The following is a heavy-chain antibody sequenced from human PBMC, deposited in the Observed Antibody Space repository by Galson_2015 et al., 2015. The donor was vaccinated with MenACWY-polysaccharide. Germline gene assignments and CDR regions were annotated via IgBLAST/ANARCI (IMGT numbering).Heavy chain of an antibody. Sequence: SVKVSCKASGYTFTSYDINWVRQATGQGLEWMGWMNPNSGNTGYAQKFQGRVTMTRNTSISTAYMELSSLRHRKSSDWYERDYYYYYYMDVWGKGTTVTVSS. J-gene: IGHJ6*03. CDR3: RDYYYYYYMDV. V-gene: IGHV1-8*01. D-gene: IGHD6-19*01. CDR1: GYTFTSYD. CDR2: MNPNSGNT.